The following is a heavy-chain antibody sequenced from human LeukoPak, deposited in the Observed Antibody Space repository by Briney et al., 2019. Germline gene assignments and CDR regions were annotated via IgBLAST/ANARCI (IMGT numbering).Heavy chain of an antibody. V-gene: IGHV3-23*01. CDR1: GFTFNYYA. CDR3: ARHDSFIPY. Sequence: GGSLRLSCAASGFTFNYYAMSWVRQAPGKGLEWVSGISDSGGSTYYTDSVKGRFTISRDNSKNTVYLQMNNLRAEGTAVYFCARHDSFIPYWGQGSLVTVSS. CDR2: ISDSGGST. D-gene: IGHD5-18*01. J-gene: IGHJ4*02.